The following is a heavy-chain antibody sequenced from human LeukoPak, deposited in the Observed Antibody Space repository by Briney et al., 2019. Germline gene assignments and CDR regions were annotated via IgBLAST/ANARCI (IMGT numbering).Heavy chain of an antibody. CDR1: GYTFTSYG. D-gene: IGHD2-15*01. J-gene: IGHJ5*02. V-gene: IGHV1-18*01. CDR3: ARQGSGGSRGWWFDP. CDR2: ISAYNDNT. Sequence: ASVKVSCKASGYTFTSYGISWVRQAPGQGLEWMGWISAYNDNTNYAQKLQGRVTMTTDTSTSTAYMELRSLRSDDTAVYYCARQGSGGSRGWWFDPWGQGTLVTVSS.